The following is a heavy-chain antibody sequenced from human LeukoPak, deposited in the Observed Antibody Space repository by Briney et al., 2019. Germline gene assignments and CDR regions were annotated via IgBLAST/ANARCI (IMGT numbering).Heavy chain of an antibody. CDR2: INPNSGGT. CDR3: ARDSGEVPDY. CDR1: GYTFTGNY. J-gene: IGHJ4*02. D-gene: IGHD3-10*01. Sequence: ASVKVSCKASGYTFTGNYMHWVRQAPGQGLEWMGWINPNSGGTNYAQKFQGRVTMTRDTSIGTAYMELDRLRFDDTAVYYCARDSGEVPDYWGQGTLVTVSS. V-gene: IGHV1-2*02.